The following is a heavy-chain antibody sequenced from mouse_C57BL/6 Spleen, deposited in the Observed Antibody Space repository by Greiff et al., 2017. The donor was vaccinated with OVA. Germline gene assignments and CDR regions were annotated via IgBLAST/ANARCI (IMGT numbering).Heavy chain of an antibody. V-gene: IGHV1-80*01. CDR3: ARINWDEGDFDY. J-gene: IGHJ2*01. D-gene: IGHD4-1*01. CDR2: IYPGDGDT. Sequence: QVQLQQSGAELVKPGASVKISCKASGYAFSSYWMNWVKQRPGKGLEWIGQIYPGDGDTNYNGKFKGKATLTADKSSSTAYMQLSSLTSEDSAVYYCARINWDEGDFDYWGQGTTLTVSS. CDR1: GYAFSSYW.